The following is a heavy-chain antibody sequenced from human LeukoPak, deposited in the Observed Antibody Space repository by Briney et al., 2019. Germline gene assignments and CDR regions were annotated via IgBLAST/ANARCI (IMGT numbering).Heavy chain of an antibody. J-gene: IGHJ4*02. CDR1: GFTFTSHV. Sequence: QPGGSLRLSCSASGFTFTSHVMHWVRQAPGKGLQYVSGISMNVQTTYYAGSVKGRFTISRDSSKNTVYLRMNSLTAEDTAVYYCVREGLERRTNFDYWGQGTLVSVSS. CDR3: VREGLERRTNFDY. V-gene: IGHV3-64D*06. CDR2: ISMNVQTT. D-gene: IGHD1-1*01.